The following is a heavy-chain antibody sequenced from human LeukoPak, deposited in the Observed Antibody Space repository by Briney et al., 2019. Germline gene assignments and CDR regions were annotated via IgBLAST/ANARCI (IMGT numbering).Heavy chain of an antibody. Sequence: TSETLSLTCTVSGGSISSYYWSWIRQPPGKGLEWIGYIYYSGSTNYNPSLKSRVTISVDTSKNQFSLKLSSVTAADTAVYYCARLSIAAAGTNWFDPGAREPWSPSPQ. D-gene: IGHD6-13*01. CDR2: IYYSGST. V-gene: IGHV4-59*01. CDR3: ARLSIAAAGTNWFDP. J-gene: IGHJ5*02. CDR1: GGSISSYY.